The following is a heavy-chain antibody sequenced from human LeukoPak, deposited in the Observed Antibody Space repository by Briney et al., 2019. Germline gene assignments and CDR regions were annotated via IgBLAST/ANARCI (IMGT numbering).Heavy chain of an antibody. CDR2: RIPIFCTA. Sequence: ASVKVSCKASGGTFTSYGISWVRQAPGQGLEWVGGRIPIFCTANYAQKFQGRVTITTDESTSTAYMELSSLRSEDTAVYYCARDLVVPAASPDYYYYMDVWGKGTTVTVSS. V-gene: IGHV1-69*05. CDR1: GGTFTSYG. J-gene: IGHJ6*03. CDR3: ARDLVVPAASPDYYYYMDV. D-gene: IGHD2-2*01.